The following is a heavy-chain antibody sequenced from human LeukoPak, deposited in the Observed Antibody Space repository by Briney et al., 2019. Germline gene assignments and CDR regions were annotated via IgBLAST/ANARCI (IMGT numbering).Heavy chain of an antibody. CDR3: SRQFSSYFDY. CDR2: ITSSSSYI. J-gene: IGHJ4*02. V-gene: IGHV3-21*01. CDR1: GFTFSSYS. Sequence: GGSLRLSCAVSGFTFSSYSMNWVRQAPGKGLEWVSCITSSSSYIYYADSVKGRFTISRDNAKNSLYLQMNSLRAEDTAVYYCSRQFSSYFDYRGQGTLVTVSS.